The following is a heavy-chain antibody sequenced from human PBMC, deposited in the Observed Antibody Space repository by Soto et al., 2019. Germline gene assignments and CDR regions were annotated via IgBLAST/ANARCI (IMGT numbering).Heavy chain of an antibody. CDR3: ARQLVGKLLPYYYFGMDV. CDR1: GYSFTSYW. D-gene: IGHD3-16*01. V-gene: IGHV5-51*01. Sequence: PGESLKISCKGSGYSFTSYWIGWVRQMPGKGLEWMGIIYPGDSDTRYSPSFQGQVTISADKSISTAYLQWSSLKASDTAMYYCARQLVGKLLPYYYFGMDVWCQGITVTVSS. CDR2: IYPGDSDT. J-gene: IGHJ6*02.